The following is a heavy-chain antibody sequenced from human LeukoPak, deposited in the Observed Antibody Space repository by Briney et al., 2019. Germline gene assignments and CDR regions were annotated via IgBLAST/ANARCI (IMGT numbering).Heavy chain of an antibody. CDR2: IFHSGST. CDR1: GGSISSTNW. Sequence: SETLSLTCAVSGGSISSTNWWSWVRQPPGKGLEWIGEIFHSGSTEYNPSLKGRVTISVDKSKNQFSLKLTSVTAADTAVYFCARDYDSSGSDAFDIWGQGTMVTVSS. CDR3: ARDYDSSGSDAFDI. V-gene: IGHV4-4*02. J-gene: IGHJ3*02. D-gene: IGHD3-22*01.